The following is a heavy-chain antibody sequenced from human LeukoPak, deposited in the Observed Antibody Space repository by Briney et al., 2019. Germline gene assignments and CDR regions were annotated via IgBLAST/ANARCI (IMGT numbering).Heavy chain of an antibody. CDR3: ARLYSSSWSFDY. D-gene: IGHD6-13*01. V-gene: IGHV4-59*08. Sequence: PSETLSLTCTVSGGSISSYYWSWIRQPPGKGLEWIGYVYYSGSTNYSPSLKRRVTLSVDTSKNQFSLKLSSVTAADTAVYYCARLYSSSWSFDYWGQGTLVTLSS. CDR1: GGSISSYY. CDR2: VYYSGST. J-gene: IGHJ4*02.